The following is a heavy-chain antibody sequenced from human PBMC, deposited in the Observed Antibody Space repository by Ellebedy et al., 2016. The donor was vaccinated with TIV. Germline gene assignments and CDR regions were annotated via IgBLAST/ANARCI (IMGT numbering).Heavy chain of an antibody. Sequence: AASVKVSCKASGGTFSSYAISLVRQAPGQRLEWMGSTIPILPIADYAQKFQGRVTITADKSTSTAYLELSSLRSEDTAVYYCATERHVEMATILTDHFDIWGQGTMVTVSS. V-gene: IGHV1-69*04. CDR2: TIPILPIA. D-gene: IGHD5-24*01. CDR1: GGTFSSYA. CDR3: ATERHVEMATILTDHFDI. J-gene: IGHJ3*02.